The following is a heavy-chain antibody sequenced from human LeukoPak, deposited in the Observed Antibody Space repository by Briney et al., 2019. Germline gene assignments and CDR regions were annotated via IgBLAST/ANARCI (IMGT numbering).Heavy chain of an antibody. Sequence: SETLSLTCTVSGGSISSYYWSWIRQPPGKGLEWIGYIYYSGSTNYNPSFKSRVTISVDTSKNQFSLRLSSVTAADTAVYYCARQGIRTGTFDYWGQGTLVTVSS. V-gene: IGHV4-59*08. CDR1: GGSISSYY. J-gene: IGHJ4*02. D-gene: IGHD3/OR15-3a*01. CDR3: ARQGIRTGTFDY. CDR2: IYYSGST.